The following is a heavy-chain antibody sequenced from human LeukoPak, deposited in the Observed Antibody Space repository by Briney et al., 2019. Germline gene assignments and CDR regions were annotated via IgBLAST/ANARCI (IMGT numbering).Heavy chain of an antibody. CDR1: GGSFSGYY. J-gene: IGHJ4*02. Sequence: SETLSLTCAVYGGSFSGYYWSWIRQPPGKGLEWIGEINHSGSTNYNPSLKSRVTISVDTFKNQFSLKLSSVTAADTAVYYCARLSGAVFDYWGQGTLVTVSS. CDR2: INHSGST. D-gene: IGHD1-26*01. CDR3: ARLSGAVFDY. V-gene: IGHV4-34*01.